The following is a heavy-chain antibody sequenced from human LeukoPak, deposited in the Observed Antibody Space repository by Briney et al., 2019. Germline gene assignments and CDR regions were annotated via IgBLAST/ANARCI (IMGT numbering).Heavy chain of an antibody. Sequence: GSLRLSCAASGFTFSSYWMSWVRQAPGKGLEWVANIKQDGSEKYYVDSVKGRFTISRDNAKNSLYLQMNSLRAEDTAVYYCARDHEQSDDAFDIWGQGTMVTVSS. CDR2: IKQDGSEK. J-gene: IGHJ3*02. CDR1: GFTFSSYW. V-gene: IGHV3-7*01. CDR3: ARDHEQSDDAFDI.